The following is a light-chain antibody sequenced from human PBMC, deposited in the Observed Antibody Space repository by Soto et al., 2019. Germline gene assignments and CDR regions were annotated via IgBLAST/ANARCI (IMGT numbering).Light chain of an antibody. CDR1: QSISRW. V-gene: IGKV1-5*01. J-gene: IGKJ1*01. CDR2: DVS. Sequence: DIQMTQSPSTVSASVGDRVTITCRASQSISRWLAWYQQKPGKAPKLLIFDVSSLQSGVPSRFSGSGSGTDFTLTLSSLQPDDIATYYCQQYNSFWTFGQGTKVDIK. CDR3: QQYNSFWT.